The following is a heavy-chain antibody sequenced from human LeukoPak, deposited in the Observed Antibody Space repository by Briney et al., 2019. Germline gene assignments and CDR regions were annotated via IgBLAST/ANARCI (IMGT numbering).Heavy chain of an antibody. D-gene: IGHD6-19*01. CDR1: GFTLSSYW. V-gene: IGHV3-74*01. CDR2: SNSDGSIQ. Sequence: GGSLRLSCAASGFTLSSYWIDWVRDGAGKGLVWVSRSNSDGSIQEYADCVKGRFTISRDNANNTLYMQMNSLRAEDTAVYYCVRGSNDWYGMDYWGQGTLVTVSA. J-gene: IGHJ4*02. CDR3: VRGSNDWYGMDY.